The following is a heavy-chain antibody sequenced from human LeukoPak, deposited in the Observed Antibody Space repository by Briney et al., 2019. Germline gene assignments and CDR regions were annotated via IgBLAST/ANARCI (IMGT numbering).Heavy chain of an antibody. J-gene: IGHJ4*02. Sequence: PSETLSLTCTVSGYSISSGYYWGWIRQPPGKGLEWIGSIYHSGSTYYNPSLKSRVTISVDTSKNQFSLKLSSVTAADTAVYYCARGDFYDSSGYSYFDYWGQGTLVTVSS. CDR1: GYSISSGYY. CDR3: ARGDFYDSSGYSYFDY. D-gene: IGHD3-22*01. V-gene: IGHV4-38-2*02. CDR2: IYHSGST.